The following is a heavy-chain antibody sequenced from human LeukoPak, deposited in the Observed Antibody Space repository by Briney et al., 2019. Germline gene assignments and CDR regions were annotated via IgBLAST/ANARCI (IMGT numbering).Heavy chain of an antibody. CDR1: GGSISRYY. CDR2: IYTSGST. CDR3: ARDEIPNKAARD. D-gene: IGHD2/OR15-2a*01. V-gene: IGHV4-4*07. Sequence: PSETLSLTCAVSGGSISRYYWSWIRQPAGKGLEWIGRIYTSGSTNYNPSLKSRVTMSVDTYKNQFSLKLSSVTAADTAVYYCARDEIPNKAARDWGQGTLVTVSS. J-gene: IGHJ4*02.